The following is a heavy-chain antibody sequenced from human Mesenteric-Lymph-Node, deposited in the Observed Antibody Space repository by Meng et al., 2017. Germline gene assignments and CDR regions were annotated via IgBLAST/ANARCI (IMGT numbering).Heavy chain of an antibody. CDR2: IYSGGNT. CDR3: VRDGIALSGLDY. J-gene: IGHJ4*02. CDR1: GFTVSSDY. D-gene: IGHD6-13*01. Sequence: GESLKISCAASGFTVSSDYMTWVRQAPGKGLEWVSIIYSGGNTYYADSVKGRFSISRDNSENTLFLQMNSLRAEDTAVYFCVRDGIALSGLDYWGQGTLVTVSS. V-gene: IGHV3-66*02.